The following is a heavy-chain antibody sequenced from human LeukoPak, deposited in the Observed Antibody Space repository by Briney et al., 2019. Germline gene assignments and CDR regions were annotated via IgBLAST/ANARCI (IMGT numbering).Heavy chain of an antibody. CDR2: ISGSGGST. Sequence: GGSLRLSCAASGFTFSSYAMSWVRQAPGKGLEWVSAISGSGGSTYYVDSVKGRFTISRDNSKNTLYLQMNSLRAEDTAVYYCAKGSLEYYDYVWGSCAGFDYWGQGTLVTVSS. CDR1: GFTFSSYA. CDR3: AKGSLEYYDYVWGSCAGFDY. D-gene: IGHD3-16*01. J-gene: IGHJ4*02. V-gene: IGHV3-23*01.